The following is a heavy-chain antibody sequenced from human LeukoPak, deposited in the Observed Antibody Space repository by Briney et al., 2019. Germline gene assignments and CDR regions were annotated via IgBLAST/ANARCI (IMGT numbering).Heavy chain of an antibody. CDR3: ARSRSEDEYSSGWADNWFDP. D-gene: IGHD6-19*01. CDR1: RYNFNTDN. CDR2: INPSGGST. V-gene: IGHV1-46*02. Sequence: ASVKVSCKASRYNFNTDNMHWVRQAPGQGLEWMGIINPSGGSTGYAQKFQGRVTMTRDTSTSTVYMELSSLGSEDTAVYYCARSRSEDEYSSGWADNWFDPWGQGTLVTVSS. J-gene: IGHJ5*02.